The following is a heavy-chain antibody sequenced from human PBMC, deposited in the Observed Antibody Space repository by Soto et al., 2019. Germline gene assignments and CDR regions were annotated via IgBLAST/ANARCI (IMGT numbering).Heavy chain of an antibody. D-gene: IGHD5-18*01. CDR2: IYPGDSDT. V-gene: IGHV5-51*01. CDR3: ARLTGPRYRYGFVDY. CDR1: GYSFTSYW. J-gene: IGHJ4*02. Sequence: PGESLKISCKGSGYSFTSYWIGWVRQMPGKGLEWMGIIYPGDSDTRYSPSFQGQVTISADKSISTAYLQWSSLKASDTAMYYCARLTGPRYRYGFVDYWGQGTLVTVSS.